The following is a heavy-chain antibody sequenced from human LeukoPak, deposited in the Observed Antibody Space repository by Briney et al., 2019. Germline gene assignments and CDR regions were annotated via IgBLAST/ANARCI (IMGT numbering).Heavy chain of an antibody. V-gene: IGHV3-20*04. CDR3: AKAGNERGYSGYDYYYYYYYMDV. CDR2: INWNGGST. CDR1: GFTFDDYG. Sequence: GGSLRLSCAASGFTFDDYGMSWVRQAPGKGLEWVSGINWNGGSTYYADSVKGRFTISRDNSKNTLYLQMNSLRAEDTAVYYCAKAGNERGYSGYDYYYYYYYMDVWGKGTTVTVSS. D-gene: IGHD5-12*01. J-gene: IGHJ6*03.